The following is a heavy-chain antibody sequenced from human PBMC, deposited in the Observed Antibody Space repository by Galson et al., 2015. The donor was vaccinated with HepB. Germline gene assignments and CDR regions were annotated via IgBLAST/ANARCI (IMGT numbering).Heavy chain of an antibody. Sequence: SLRLSCAASGFTFSRYWMNWVRQAPGKGLEWVANINQDGSEKYYVDSVKGRFTISRDYAKNTLYLQMNSLRAEDTAVYYCANAGTQYYYYGMDVWGQGTTVTVSS. CDR1: GFTFSRYW. J-gene: IGHJ6*02. CDR3: ANAGTQYYYYGMDV. D-gene: IGHD1-1*01. CDR2: INQDGSEK. V-gene: IGHV3-7*03.